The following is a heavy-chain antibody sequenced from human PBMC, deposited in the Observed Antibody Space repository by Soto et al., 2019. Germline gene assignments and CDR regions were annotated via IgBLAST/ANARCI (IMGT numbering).Heavy chain of an antibody. CDR3: VKPPVITASYYYYDMDV. J-gene: IGHJ6*02. CDR1: GFTFTRYS. Sequence: GGSLRLSCAASGFTFTRYSMNWVRQAPGKGLEWVSGISGSGISTYYTDSVKGRFTISRDNSKNTVFLQMNSLRDEDTAVYYCVKPPVITASYYYYDMDVWGQGTTVTVSS. V-gene: IGHV3-23*01. CDR2: ISGSGIST. D-gene: IGHD4-4*01.